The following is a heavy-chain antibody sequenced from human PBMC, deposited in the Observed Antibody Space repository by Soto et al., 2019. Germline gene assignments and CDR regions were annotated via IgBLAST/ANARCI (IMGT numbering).Heavy chain of an antibody. V-gene: IGHV4-59*01. CDR2: IYYSGST. CDR3: ARGAPEHNWNYNWDNWFDP. D-gene: IGHD1-7*01. CDR1: GGSISSYY. Sequence: SENLSLTCPVSGGSISSYYLRWIRQPPGEGMEWIGYIYYSGSTNYNPSLKSRVTISVDTSKNQFSLKLSSVTAADTAVYYCARGAPEHNWNYNWDNWFDPWGQGTLVTVSS. J-gene: IGHJ5*02.